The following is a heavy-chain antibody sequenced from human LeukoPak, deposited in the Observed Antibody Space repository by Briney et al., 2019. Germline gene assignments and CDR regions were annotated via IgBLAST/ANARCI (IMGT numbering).Heavy chain of an antibody. D-gene: IGHD4-17*01. CDR3: ARTNHDHGYSRDY. CDR2: ITDSGTTT. Sequence: PGGPLRPSYAASGFSFSSYKMDWLRQAPGKGLEWVSYITDSGTTTKYADSVKGRFTISRDNAAHSLHLQMNSLRVEDTAVYYCARTNHDHGYSRDYWGQGTLVTVSS. V-gene: IGHV3-48*03. CDR1: GFSFSSYK. J-gene: IGHJ4*02.